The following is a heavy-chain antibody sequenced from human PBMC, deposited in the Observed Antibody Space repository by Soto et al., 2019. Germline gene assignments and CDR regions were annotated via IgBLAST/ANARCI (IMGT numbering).Heavy chain of an antibody. D-gene: IGHD3-16*01. J-gene: IGHJ5*01. Sequence: QITLEESGPTLVKPTQTLTLTCTFSGFSLTTSGVGVGWLRQPPGKALEWLALIYWNDDKLYSPSLNRRLSSTKDTSKNQVVLTMTNMGPVDTATYYCAHRRGAFDSWGQGTLVTVSS. V-gene: IGHV2-5*01. CDR2: IYWNDDK. CDR1: GFSLTTSGVG. CDR3: AHRRGAFDS.